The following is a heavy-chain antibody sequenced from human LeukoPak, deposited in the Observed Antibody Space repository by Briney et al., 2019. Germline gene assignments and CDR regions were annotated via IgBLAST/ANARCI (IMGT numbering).Heavy chain of an antibody. CDR2: ISAYNGNT. D-gene: IGHD2-15*01. CDR3: AREPEAGYCSGGSCLYYYGMDV. V-gene: IGHV1-18*01. CDR1: GYTFTSYG. J-gene: IGHJ6*04. Sequence: ASVKVSCKASGYTFTSYGISWVRQAPGQGLEWMGWISAYNGNTNYAQKLQGRVTMTTDTSTSTAYMELRSLRSDDTAVYYCAREPEAGYCSGGSCLYYYGMDVWGEGTTVTVSS.